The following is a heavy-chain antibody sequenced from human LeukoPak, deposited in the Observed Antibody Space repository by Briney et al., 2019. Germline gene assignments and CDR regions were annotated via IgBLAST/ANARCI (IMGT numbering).Heavy chain of an antibody. CDR2: INHSGST. V-gene: IGHV4-34*01. J-gene: IGHJ6*03. Sequence: TSETLSLTCAVYGGSFSGYYWSWVRQPPGKGLEWVGEINHSGSTKYNPSLKSRVPISVDTSKNQFSLKLSSVTAADTAVYYCARGGDIVVVPAAARNYYYYMDVWGKGTTVTVSS. D-gene: IGHD2-2*01. CDR1: GGSFSGYY. CDR3: ARGGDIVVVPAAARNYYYYMDV.